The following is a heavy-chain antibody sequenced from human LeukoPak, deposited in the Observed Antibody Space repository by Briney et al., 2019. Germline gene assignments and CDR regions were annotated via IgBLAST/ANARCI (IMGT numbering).Heavy chain of an antibody. Sequence: PGGSLRLSCAASGFTFSSYWMTWVRQAPGRGLEWVASINQDGSETYYVDSRKDRFTISRDNAKNSLYLQMNSLRGEDTAVYYCARGGCSSTSCPDSYYGMDVWGQGTTVTVSS. CDR2: INQDGSET. V-gene: IGHV3-7*04. CDR1: GFTFSSYW. J-gene: IGHJ6*02. CDR3: ARGGCSSTSCPDSYYGMDV. D-gene: IGHD2-2*01.